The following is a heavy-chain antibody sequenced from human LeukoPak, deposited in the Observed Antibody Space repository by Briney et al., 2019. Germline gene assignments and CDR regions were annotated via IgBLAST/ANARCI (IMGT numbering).Heavy chain of an antibody. V-gene: IGHV4-34*01. J-gene: IGHJ6*02. Sequence: PSETLSLTCAVYGGSFSGYYWSWIRQPPGKGLEWIGEINHSGSTNYNPSLKSRVTISVDTSKNQFSLKLSSVTAADTAVYYCARGPFYDFWSGHEPDYYYYYGMDVWGQGTTVTVSS. D-gene: IGHD3-3*01. CDR1: GGSFSGYY. CDR3: ARGPFYDFWSGHEPDYYYYYGMDV. CDR2: INHSGST.